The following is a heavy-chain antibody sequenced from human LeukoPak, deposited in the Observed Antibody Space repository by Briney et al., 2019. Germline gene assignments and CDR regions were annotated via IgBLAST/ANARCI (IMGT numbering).Heavy chain of an antibody. D-gene: IGHD2-2*01. CDR2: FDPEDGET. J-gene: IGHJ3*02. CDR3: ATVNPRKYQLLI. Sequence: ASVKVSCKVSGYTLTELSMHWVRQAPGKGLEWMGGFDPEDGETIYAQKFQGRVTMTEDTSTDTAYMELSSLRSEDTAVYYCATVNPRKYQLLIWGQGTMVTVSS. CDR1: GYTLTELS. V-gene: IGHV1-24*01.